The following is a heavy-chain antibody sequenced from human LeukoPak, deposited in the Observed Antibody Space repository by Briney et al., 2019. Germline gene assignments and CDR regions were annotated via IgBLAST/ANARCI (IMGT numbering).Heavy chain of an antibody. D-gene: IGHD3-16*01. CDR1: GFTVSSNY. Sequence: GGSLRLTCAASGFTVSSNYMSWVRQAPGKGLEWVGFIRSKAHGGTTEYAASVKGRFSISRDDSKSIAYLQMNSLKTEDTAVYYCTRDRVITFGGVIRDYMDVWGKGTTVTVSS. V-gene: IGHV3-49*04. CDR3: TRDRVITFGGVIRDYMDV. CDR2: IRSKAHGGTT. J-gene: IGHJ6*03.